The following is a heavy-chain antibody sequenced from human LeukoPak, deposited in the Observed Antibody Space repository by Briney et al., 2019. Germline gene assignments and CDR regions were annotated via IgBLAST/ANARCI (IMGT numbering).Heavy chain of an antibody. CDR1: GFTFSSYA. D-gene: IGHD1-26*01. Sequence: GGSLRLSCAASGFTFSSYAMHWVRQAPGKGLEWVAVISYDGSNKYYADSVKGRFTISRDNSKNTLYLQMNSLRAEDTAVYYCARVSSGSYGSVDYWGQGTLVTVSS. CDR2: ISYDGSNK. CDR3: ARVSSGSYGSVDY. V-gene: IGHV3-30-3*01. J-gene: IGHJ4*02.